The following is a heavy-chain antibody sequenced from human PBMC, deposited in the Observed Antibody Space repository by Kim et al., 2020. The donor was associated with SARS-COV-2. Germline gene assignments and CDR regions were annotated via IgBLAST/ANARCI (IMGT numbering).Heavy chain of an antibody. CDR1: TGSFSGYR. J-gene: IGHJ6*02. CDR2: INQSGTI. Sequence: SETLSLTCAVYTGSFSGYRWTWIRQPPGRGLEWIGDINQSGTINHNPSLKSRVTISVDTSKNQFSLRLTSVTAADTAFYYCARGRAGVVPSPVLGLGPYYEYFIMDVWGRGTTVTVSS. V-gene: IGHV4-34*01. D-gene: IGHD2-8*02. CDR3: ARGRAGVVPSPVLGLGPYYEYFIMDV.